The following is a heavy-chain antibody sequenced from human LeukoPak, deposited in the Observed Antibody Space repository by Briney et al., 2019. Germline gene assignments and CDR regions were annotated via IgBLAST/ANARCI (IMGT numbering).Heavy chain of an antibody. CDR2: IYPGDSDS. J-gene: IGHJ4*02. V-gene: IGHV5-51*01. Sequence: GESLKISCKGSGSRFTSYWIGWVRQMRGKGLEWMGIIYPGDSDSRYSPSFQGQVAISADQPISTAYLQWRSLKASDTARYYCARRRGVTATLNHCDFWGEGTMVTVSS. CDR3: ARRRGVTATLNHCDF. CDR1: GSRFTSYW. D-gene: IGHD2-21*02.